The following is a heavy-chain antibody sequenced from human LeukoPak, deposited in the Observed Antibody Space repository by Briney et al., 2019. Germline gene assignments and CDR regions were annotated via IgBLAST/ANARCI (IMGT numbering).Heavy chain of an antibody. CDR2: IKLDGSEK. J-gene: IGHJ4*02. Sequence: GGSLRLSCVASGFTFGKYWMSWVRQAPGKGLEWVANIKLDGSEKNYVDSVKGRFTISRDNTKNSLYLQMNSLRVEDTAVFYCARRGATGGSYYFEQWGQGTLVTVSS. V-gene: IGHV3-7*03. CDR1: GFTFGKYW. D-gene: IGHD2-15*01. CDR3: ARRGATGGSYYFEQ.